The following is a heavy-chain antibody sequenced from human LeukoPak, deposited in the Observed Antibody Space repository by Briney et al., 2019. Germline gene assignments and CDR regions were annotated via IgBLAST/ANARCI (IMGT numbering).Heavy chain of an antibody. V-gene: IGHV3-66*01. D-gene: IGHD5-24*01. CDR1: GITVSSNF. J-gene: IGHJ3*02. Sequence: PGGSLGLSCAASGITVSSNFMSWVRQAPGKGLEWVSVIYSGGSTYYADSVKGRFIISRDNSKNTLYLQMNSLRAEDTAVYCCARTYTPSFASREMGSGAFDIWGQGTMVTVSS. CDR3: ARTYTPSFASREMGSGAFDI. CDR2: IYSGGST.